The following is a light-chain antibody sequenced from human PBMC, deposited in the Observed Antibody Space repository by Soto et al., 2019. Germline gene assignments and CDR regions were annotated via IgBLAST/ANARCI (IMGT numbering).Light chain of an antibody. V-gene: IGLV1-40*01. Sequence: QSVLTQPPSVSGSPGQRVTISCTGSSSNIGAHYGVHWYQWLPGTAPKLLIYGSANRPSGVPDRFSGSKSGTSASLAITGLLAEDEGDYYCQSYDSTLSGWVFGGGTKVTVL. CDR1: SSNIGAHYG. J-gene: IGLJ3*02. CDR3: QSYDSTLSGWV. CDR2: GSA.